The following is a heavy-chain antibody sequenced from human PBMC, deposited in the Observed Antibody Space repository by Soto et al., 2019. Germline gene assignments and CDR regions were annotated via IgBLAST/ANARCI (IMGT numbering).Heavy chain of an antibody. CDR2: MNPNSGNT. D-gene: IGHD6-13*01. CDR1: GYTFRSYD. V-gene: IGHV1-8*01. Sequence: QVQLVQSGAEVKKPGASVKVSCKASGYTFRSYDINWVRQATGQGLEWMGWMNPNSGNTGYAQKVQGRITMTRNTSINTAYMELRSLRSEDTAMYYCARAYSSTWYEEGYWGQGTLVTVSS. J-gene: IGHJ4*02. CDR3: ARAYSSTWYEEGY.